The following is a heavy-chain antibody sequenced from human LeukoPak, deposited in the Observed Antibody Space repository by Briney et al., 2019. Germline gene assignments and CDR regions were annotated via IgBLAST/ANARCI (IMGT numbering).Heavy chain of an antibody. CDR2: ISAYNGNT. J-gene: IGHJ4*02. CDR1: GYTFTSYG. Sequence: ASGKVSCKASGYTFTSYGISWVRQAPGQGLEWMGWISAYNGNTNYAQKLQGRVTMTTDTSTSTAYMELRSLRSDDTAVYYCARDIAVAGTSRSDPMGIDYWGQGTLVTVSS. CDR3: ARDIAVAGTSRSDPMGIDY. D-gene: IGHD6-19*01. V-gene: IGHV1-18*01.